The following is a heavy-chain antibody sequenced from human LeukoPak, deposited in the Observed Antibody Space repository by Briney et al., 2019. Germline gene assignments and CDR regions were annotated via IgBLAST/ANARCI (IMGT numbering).Heavy chain of an antibody. CDR3: AAPQGPNSGYESPLDY. J-gene: IGHJ4*02. CDR1: GFTFKLYW. D-gene: IGHD5-12*01. CDR2: INDDGSDT. Sequence: GGSLRLSCAASGFTFKLYWMHWVRQVPGKRPVWVSRINDDGSDTIYADSVRGRFTISRDDAKNTLYLQMNSLRAEDTAVYYCAAPQGPNSGYESPLDYWGQGTLVTVSS. V-gene: IGHV3-74*01.